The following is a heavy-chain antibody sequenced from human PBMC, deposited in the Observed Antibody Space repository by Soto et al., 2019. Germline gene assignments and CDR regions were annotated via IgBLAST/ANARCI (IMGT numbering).Heavy chain of an antibody. CDR1: GYTLSTHG. CDR2: ITPYNGNT. CDR3: ARFRDCTGSTCDPSFGFDL. Sequence: QFQLVQSGPEVKKPGASVKVSSRASGYTLSTHGLSWARQAPGQGFEWMGWITPYNGNTNYEQKLRGRLTMTTDTSTNTGYMEVRSLRSDDTAVYYCARFRDCTGSTCDPSFGFDLWGPGTVVTVSS. V-gene: IGHV1-18*01. J-gene: IGHJ3*01. D-gene: IGHD2-8*02.